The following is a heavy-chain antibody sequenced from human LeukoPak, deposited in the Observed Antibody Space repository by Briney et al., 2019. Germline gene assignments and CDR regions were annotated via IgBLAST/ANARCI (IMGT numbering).Heavy chain of an antibody. Sequence: ASVKVSCKASGYTFTSYYMHWVRQAPGQGLEWMGIINPSGGSTSYAQKFQGRVTMTRDMFTSTVCMELSSLRSEDTAVYYCARGFGYCSGGSCYSAWFDPWGQGTLVTVSS. D-gene: IGHD2-15*01. J-gene: IGHJ5*02. CDR3: ARGFGYCSGGSCYSAWFDP. CDR1: GYTFTSYY. V-gene: IGHV1-46*01. CDR2: INPSGGST.